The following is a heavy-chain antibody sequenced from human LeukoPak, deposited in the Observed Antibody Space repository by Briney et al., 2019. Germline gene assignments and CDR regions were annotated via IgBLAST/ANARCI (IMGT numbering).Heavy chain of an antibody. CDR3: ARSSADYDFWSGYPLLFDY. CDR2: IYYSGST. V-gene: IGHV4-30-4*08. D-gene: IGHD3-3*01. J-gene: IGHJ4*02. CDR1: GGSISSGGYY. Sequence: PSETLSLTCTVSGGSISSGGYYWSWIRQPPGKGLEWIGYIYYSGSTYYNPSLKSRVTISVDTSKNQFSLMLSSVTAADTAVYYCARSSADYDFWSGYPLLFDYWGQGTLVTVSS.